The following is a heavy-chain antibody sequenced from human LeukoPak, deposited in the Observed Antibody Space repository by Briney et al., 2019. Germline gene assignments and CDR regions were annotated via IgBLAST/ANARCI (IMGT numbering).Heavy chain of an antibody. CDR3: ASNYYDSSGYYSFDY. D-gene: IGHD3-22*01. J-gene: IGHJ4*02. CDR2: INHSGST. Sequence: SETLSLTCTVSGGSISSSSYYWGWIRQPPGKGLEWIGEINHSGSTNYNPSLRSRVTISVDTSKNQFSLKLSSVTAADTAVYYCASNYYDSSGYYSFDYWGQGTLVTVSS. CDR1: GGSISSSSYY. V-gene: IGHV4-39*07.